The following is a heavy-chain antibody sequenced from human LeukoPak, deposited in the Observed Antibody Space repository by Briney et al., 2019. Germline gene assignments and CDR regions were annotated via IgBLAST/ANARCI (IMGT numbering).Heavy chain of an antibody. J-gene: IGHJ4*02. D-gene: IGHD3-10*01. V-gene: IGHV4-59*08. CDR3: ARRRAVPGHYYFDY. CDR1: GGSISDYY. Sequence: SVTLSLTCTISGGSISDYYWSWIRQPPGKGLEWIGYVYYSGSAKYNPSLNSRVTISSDTSKKQLSLKVTSVTAADTAVYYCARRRAVPGHYYFDYWGQGILVTVSS. CDR2: VYYSGSA.